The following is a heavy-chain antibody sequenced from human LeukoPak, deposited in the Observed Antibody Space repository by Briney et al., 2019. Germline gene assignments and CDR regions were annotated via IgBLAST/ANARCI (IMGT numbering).Heavy chain of an antibody. J-gene: IGHJ4*02. CDR2: INPNSGGT. CDR3: ARDVYSGYDGGGDY. CDR1: GYTFTGYY. Sequence: GASVKVSCKASGYTFTGYYMHGVRQAPGQGLEWMGRINPNSGGTNYAQKFQGRVTRTRDTSISTAYMELSRLRSDDTAVYYCARDVYSGYDGGGDYWGQGTLVTVSS. D-gene: IGHD5-12*01. V-gene: IGHV1-2*06.